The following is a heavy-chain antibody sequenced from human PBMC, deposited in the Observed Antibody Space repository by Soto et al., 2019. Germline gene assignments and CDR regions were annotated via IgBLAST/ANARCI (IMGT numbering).Heavy chain of an antibody. Sequence: GGSLRLSCAASGFTFSDYYMSWIRQAPGKGLEWVSYISSSGSTIYYADSVKGRFTVSRDNAKNSLYLQMNSLRAEDTAVYYCARAIPRNWNYYDSSGNCYFDYWGQGTLVTVSS. J-gene: IGHJ4*02. CDR2: ISSSGSTI. D-gene: IGHD3-22*01. V-gene: IGHV3-11*01. CDR1: GFTFSDYY. CDR3: ARAIPRNWNYYDSSGNCYFDY.